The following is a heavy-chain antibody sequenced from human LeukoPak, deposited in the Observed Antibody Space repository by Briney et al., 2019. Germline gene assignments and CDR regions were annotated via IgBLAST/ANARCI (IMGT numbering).Heavy chain of an antibody. CDR3: ARGRYYYDSSGYVGY. CDR2: IYYSGST. CDR1: GGSISSGGYY. J-gene: IGHJ4*02. V-gene: IGHV4-31*03. D-gene: IGHD3-22*01. Sequence: SETLSLTCTVSGGSISSGGYYWSWIRQHPGKGLEWIGYIYYSGSTYYNPSLKSRVTISVDTSKNQFSLKLSSVTAADTAVYYCARGRYYYDSSGYVGYWGQGTLVTVSS.